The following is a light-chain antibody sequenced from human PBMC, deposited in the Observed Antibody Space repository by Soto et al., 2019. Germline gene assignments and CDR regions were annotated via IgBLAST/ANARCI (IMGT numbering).Light chain of an antibody. J-gene: IGLJ3*02. Sequence: QSVLTQPASVSGSPGQSITISCTGTSSGVGGYNYVSWYQQHPGKAPKLMIYDVSNRPSGVSNRFSGSKSGNTASLTISGLQAEDEADYYCSSYTSSSTPVFGGGTKLTVL. CDR3: SSYTSSSTPV. CDR1: SSGVGGYNY. CDR2: DVS. V-gene: IGLV2-14*01.